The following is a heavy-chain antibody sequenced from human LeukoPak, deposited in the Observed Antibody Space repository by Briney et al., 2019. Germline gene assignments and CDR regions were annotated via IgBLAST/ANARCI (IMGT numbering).Heavy chain of an antibody. CDR2: LGGLSESV. Sequence: PGGSLRLSCAASGLIFSNYAMTWVRQAPGKGLEWVSILGGLSESVYYPDSVKGRFTVSRDNSKDTLYLEINSLRGEDTATYYCAKGSAASRPYYFDYWGQGTLVTVSS. D-gene: IGHD3-10*01. V-gene: IGHV3-23*01. J-gene: IGHJ4*02. CDR1: GLIFSNYA. CDR3: AKGSAASRPYYFDY.